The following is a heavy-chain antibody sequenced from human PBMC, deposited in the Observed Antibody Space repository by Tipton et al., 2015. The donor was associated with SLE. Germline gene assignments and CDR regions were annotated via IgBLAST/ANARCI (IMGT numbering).Heavy chain of an antibody. CDR2: IYDSGGT. D-gene: IGHD2-15*01. CDR3: ARMGYCVTAPCARDDAFHI. Sequence: TLSLTCTVSGGSISSGDFYWSWIRQPPGKGLEWIGYIYDSGGTNYNPSLKSRVTISVDTSKNQFSLRLSSVTAADTALYYCARMGYCVTAPCARDDAFHIWGQGTMVTVSS. J-gene: IGHJ3*02. CDR1: GGSISSGDFY. V-gene: IGHV4-61*08.